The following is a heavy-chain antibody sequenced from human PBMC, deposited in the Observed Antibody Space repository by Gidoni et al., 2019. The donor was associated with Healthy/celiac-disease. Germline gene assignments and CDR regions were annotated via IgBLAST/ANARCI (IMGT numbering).Heavy chain of an antibody. J-gene: IGHJ4*02. CDR3: ARHEVSSGWYEIDY. Sequence: GLEWIGSIYYSGSTYYNPSLKSRVTISVDTSNNQFSLKLSSVTAADTAVYYCARHEVSSGWYEIDYWGQGTLVTVSS. V-gene: IGHV4-39*01. D-gene: IGHD6-19*01. CDR2: IYYSGST.